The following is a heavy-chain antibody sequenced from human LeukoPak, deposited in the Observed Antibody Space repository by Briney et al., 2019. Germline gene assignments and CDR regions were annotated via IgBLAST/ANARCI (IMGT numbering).Heavy chain of an antibody. Sequence: PGGSLRLSWAASGFTFSSYWMSWVRQAPGKGLEWVANMKLDGSEEYYVDSVKGRFTISRDNAKNSLYLQMNSLRVDDTAVYYCTRWARYCSGGSCYSWFDPWGQGTLVTVSS. CDR2: MKLDGSEE. D-gene: IGHD2-15*01. J-gene: IGHJ5*02. CDR3: TRWARYCSGGSCYSWFDP. CDR1: GFTFSSYW. V-gene: IGHV3-7*01.